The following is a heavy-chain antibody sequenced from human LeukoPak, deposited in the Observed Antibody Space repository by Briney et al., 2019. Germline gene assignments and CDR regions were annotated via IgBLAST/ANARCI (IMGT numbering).Heavy chain of an antibody. V-gene: IGHV1-18*01. D-gene: IGHD1-7*01. CDR1: GYTFTSYG. CDR2: VSAYNGNT. CDR3: ARDSRDNLTGTRH. J-gene: IGHJ4*02. Sequence: ASVKVSCKASGYTFTSYGISWVRQAPGQGLEWMGWVSAYNGNTNYAQELQGRVTMTTDTSTSTAYMELRSLRSDDTAVYYCARDSRDNLTGTRHWGQGTLVTVSS.